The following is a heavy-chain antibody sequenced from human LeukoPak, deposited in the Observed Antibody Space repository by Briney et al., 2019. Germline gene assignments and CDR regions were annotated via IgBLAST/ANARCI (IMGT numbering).Heavy chain of an antibody. V-gene: IGHV1-18*01. J-gene: IGHJ4*02. CDR2: ISAYNGNT. CDR3: ARGDALNYGDYEVDY. Sequence: ASVKVSCKASGYTFTSYGISWVRQAPGQGLEWMGWISAYNGNTNYAQKLQGRVTMTTDTSTSTAYMELRSLRSDDTAVYYCARGDALNYGDYEVDYWGQGTLVTVSS. D-gene: IGHD4-17*01. CDR1: GYTFTSYG.